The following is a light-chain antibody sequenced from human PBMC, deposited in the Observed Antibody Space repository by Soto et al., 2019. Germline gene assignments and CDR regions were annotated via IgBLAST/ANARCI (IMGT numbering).Light chain of an antibody. CDR1: SSDVGHYNY. CDR2: EVG. Sequence: QAVLIQPASVSGSPGQSLTISCTGTSSDVGHYNYVSWYQQHPGKAPKLMIYEVGNRPSGVSNRFSASKSGNTASLTISGLQAEDEADYYCSSYTTTNTLYVFGTGTKVTVL. V-gene: IGLV2-14*01. CDR3: SSYTTTNTLYV. J-gene: IGLJ1*01.